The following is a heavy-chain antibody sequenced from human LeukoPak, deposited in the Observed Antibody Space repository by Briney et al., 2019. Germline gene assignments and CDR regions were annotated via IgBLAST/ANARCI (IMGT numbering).Heavy chain of an antibody. J-gene: IGHJ6*02. V-gene: IGHV4-61*01. CDR2: IYNSVRT. Sequence: SDTLSLTCIVSGGSVSSGSYYWSWIRQPPGKGLEWIRYIYNSVRTNYNPSLKSRVTISVDTSKNQLSLKLSSVTAADTAVYFCVRDLVATIDHYYYGMDVWGQGATVTVSS. CDR1: GGSVSSGSYY. CDR3: VRDLVATIDHYYYGMDV. D-gene: IGHD5-12*01.